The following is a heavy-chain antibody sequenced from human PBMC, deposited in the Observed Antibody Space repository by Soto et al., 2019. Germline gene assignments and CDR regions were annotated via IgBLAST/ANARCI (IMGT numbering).Heavy chain of an antibody. CDR2: ISGSGDST. CDR3: ARRGSGSYYDY. CDR1: GFTFSSYA. Sequence: EVQLLESGGGLVQPGGSLRLSCAASGFTFSSYAMRWVRQAPGKGLEWVSAISGSGDSTYYADSVKGRFTTSSDNSKNTLYLQMNSLRAEDTAVYYCARRGSGSYYDYWGQGNLVTVSS. D-gene: IGHD2-15*01. J-gene: IGHJ4*02. V-gene: IGHV3-23*01.